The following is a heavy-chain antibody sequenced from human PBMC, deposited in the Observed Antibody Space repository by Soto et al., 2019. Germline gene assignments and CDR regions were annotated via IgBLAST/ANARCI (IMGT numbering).Heavy chain of an antibody. CDR3: ARADLLWDSFDL. Sequence: LRLSCAASGFPFRNFAMAWVRQAPGKGLEWVSIISNSGSSTYHGDSVKGRFTTSRDNSKGTLSLHMRGVRIDDTAVYFCARADLLWDSFDLWGQGTLVTVSS. J-gene: IGHJ4*02. D-gene: IGHD2-2*01. CDR1: GFPFRNFA. CDR2: ISNSGSST. V-gene: IGHV3-23*05.